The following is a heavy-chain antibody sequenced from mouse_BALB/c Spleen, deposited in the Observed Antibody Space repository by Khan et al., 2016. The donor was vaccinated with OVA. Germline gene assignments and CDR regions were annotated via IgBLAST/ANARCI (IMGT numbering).Heavy chain of an antibody. CDR2: IYPFNDDT. J-gene: IGHJ3*01. CDR3: APVGTYYVSFAF. D-gene: IGHD1-1*01. CDR1: GYTFTSYV. V-gene: IGHV1S136*01. Sequence: EVQPQQSGPELVKPGASVKMSCKASGYTFTSYVMHWVKQKPGLGLEWIGYIYPFNDDTKYNEKFKGKATLTSDKSSSTAYMELNSLTSEDSAAYYCAPVGTYYVSFAFWGQGTLVTVSP.